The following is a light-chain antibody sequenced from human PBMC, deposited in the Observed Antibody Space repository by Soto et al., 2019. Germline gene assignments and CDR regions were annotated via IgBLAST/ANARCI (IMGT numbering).Light chain of an antibody. V-gene: IGLV2-11*01. CDR1: SSDVGGYDL. CDR2: DVT. J-gene: IGLJ1*01. Sequence: QSALTQPRSVSGSPGQSVTISCTGTSSDVGGYDLVSWYQQHPGKAPKLMIYDVTKRPSGVPDRFSGSRSGNTASLTISGLQAEDDADYYCCSYAGTYAFYVFGTGTKV. CDR3: CSYAGTYAFYV.